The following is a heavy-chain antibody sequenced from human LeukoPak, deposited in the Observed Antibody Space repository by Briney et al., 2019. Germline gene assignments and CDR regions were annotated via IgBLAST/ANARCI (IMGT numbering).Heavy chain of an antibody. CDR3: ARDGYCSSTSCYAPIMITFGGADDAFDI. CDR1: GYTFTSYG. J-gene: IGHJ3*02. V-gene: IGHV1-18*01. D-gene: IGHD2-2*03. Sequence: ASVKVSCKASGYTFTSYGISWVRQAPGQGLEWLGWISAYNGNTNYAQKLQGRVTMTTDTSTSTAYMELRSLRSDDTAVYYCARDGYCSSTSCYAPIMITFGGADDAFDIWGQGTVVTVSS. CDR2: ISAYNGNT.